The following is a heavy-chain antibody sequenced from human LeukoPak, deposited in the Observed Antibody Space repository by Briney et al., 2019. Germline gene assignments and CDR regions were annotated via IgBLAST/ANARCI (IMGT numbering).Heavy chain of an antibody. J-gene: IGHJ6*03. D-gene: IGHD6-13*01. V-gene: IGHV3-33*01. CDR2: IWSDGRIE. CDR1: GFTFSNYD. CDR3: ARDPGTATRGFHMDV. Sequence: GGSLRLSCAASGFTFSNYDMHWVRLAPGKGLEWLSLIWSDGRIEQYAASVKGRITISRDNSKNTVYLQMNSLRGEDTAVYYCARDPGTATRGFHMDVWGKGTRITVSS.